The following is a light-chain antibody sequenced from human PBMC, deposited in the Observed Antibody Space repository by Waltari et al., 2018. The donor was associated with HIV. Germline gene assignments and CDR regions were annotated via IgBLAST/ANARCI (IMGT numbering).Light chain of an antibody. V-gene: IGLV1-40*01. Sequence: QSVLTQPPSASGAPGHRVIISCTGSSPTLWAREDVHRYQQLPGAVPKVLIYGNTNRPSGVPDRFSGSKSGASASLAIAGLQTDDEADYYCQSYDNSLNAVVFGGGTRLTVL. CDR2: GNT. CDR3: QSYDNSLNAVV. J-gene: IGLJ2*01. CDR1: SPTLWARED.